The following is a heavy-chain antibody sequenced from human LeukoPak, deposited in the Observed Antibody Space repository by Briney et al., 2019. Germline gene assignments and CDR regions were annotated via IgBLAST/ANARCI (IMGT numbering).Heavy chain of an antibody. Sequence: SETLSLTCAVSGYSISSSNWWGWIRQPPGKGLEWIGYIYYSGSTYYNPSLKSRVTVSVDTSKNQFSLKLSSVTAVDTAVYYCARTQSGSYYVFDYWGQGTLVTVSS. D-gene: IGHD1-26*01. CDR1: GYSISSSNW. V-gene: IGHV4-28*01. CDR2: IYYSGST. CDR3: ARTQSGSYYVFDY. J-gene: IGHJ4*02.